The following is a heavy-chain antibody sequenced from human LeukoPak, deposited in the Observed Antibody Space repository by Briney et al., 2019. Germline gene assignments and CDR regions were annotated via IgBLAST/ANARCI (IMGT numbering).Heavy chain of an antibody. CDR2: ISYDGSNK. CDR1: GFTFSSYA. V-gene: IGHV3-30-3*01. D-gene: IGHD4-17*01. Sequence: GGSLRLSCAASGFTFSSYAMHWVRQAPGKGLEWVAVISYDGSNKYYADSVKGRFTISRDNSKNTLYLQMNSLRAEDTAVYYCARDKDYGDYGHAFDIWGQGTMVTVSS. J-gene: IGHJ3*02. CDR3: ARDKDYGDYGHAFDI.